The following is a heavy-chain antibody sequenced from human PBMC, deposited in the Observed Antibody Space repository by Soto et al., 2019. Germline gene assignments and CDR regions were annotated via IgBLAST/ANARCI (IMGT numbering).Heavy chain of an antibody. Sequence: PGGSLRLSCAASGFTFSDYYMSWIRQAPGKGLEWVSYISSSSSYTNYADSAKGRFTISRDNAKNSLYLQMNSLRAEDTAVYYCASSIADFDYWGQGTLVTVSS. J-gene: IGHJ4*02. CDR3: ASSIADFDY. CDR1: GFTFSDYY. V-gene: IGHV3-11*06. D-gene: IGHD6-6*01. CDR2: ISSSSSYT.